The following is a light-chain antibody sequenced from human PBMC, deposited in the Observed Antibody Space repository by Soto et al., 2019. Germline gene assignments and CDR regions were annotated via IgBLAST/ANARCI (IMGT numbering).Light chain of an antibody. CDR3: QQYSYLQT. CDR2: DVS. V-gene: IGKV3D-20*01. Sequence: EIVLTQSPATLSLSPGERATLSCGASQSVSNNYVAWFQQKPGLAPRLLIYDVSSRATGVPDRFSGSGSGTDFTLTISRLEPEDSAVYYCQQYSYLQTFGPGNKVDIK. CDR1: QSVSNNY. J-gene: IGKJ3*01.